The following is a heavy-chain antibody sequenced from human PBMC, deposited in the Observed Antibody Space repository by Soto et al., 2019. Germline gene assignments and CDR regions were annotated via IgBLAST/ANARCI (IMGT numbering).Heavy chain of an antibody. J-gene: IGHJ1*01. CDR1: VCSVTSYG. D-gene: IGHD6-13*01. CDR3: ARQPSSSWRTAS. Sequence: GESLKISWRGSVCSVTSYGVGWVRQMPGKGLEWMGIIDPGDSDTRYSPSFQGQVTISADKSISTAHLQWSSLKASAPAMYSCARQPSSSWRTASRGQGTPVPVSP. CDR2: IDPGDSDT. V-gene: IGHV5-51*01.